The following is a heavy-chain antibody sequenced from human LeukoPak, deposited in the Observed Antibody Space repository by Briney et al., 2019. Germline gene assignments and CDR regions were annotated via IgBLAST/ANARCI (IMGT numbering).Heavy chain of an antibody. J-gene: IGHJ3*02. CDR3: ARYQTPIAAAGSRYAFDI. Sequence: SQTLSLTCTVSGGSISSYYWSWIRQPPGKGLEWIGYIYYSGSTSYNPSLKSRVTMLVDTSKKQFSLKLSSVTAADTAVYYCARYQTPIAAAGSRYAFDIRGQGTMVTVSS. V-gene: IGHV4-59*01. CDR1: GGSISSYY. D-gene: IGHD6-13*01. CDR2: IYYSGST.